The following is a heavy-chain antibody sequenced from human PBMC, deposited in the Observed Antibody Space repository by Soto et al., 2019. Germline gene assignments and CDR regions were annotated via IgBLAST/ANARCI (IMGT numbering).Heavy chain of an antibody. CDR2: IIPNLGIT. J-gene: IGHJ4*02. Sequence: QVQLVQSGAEVKKPGSSVKVSCKASEGTLSSYTFSWVRQAPGQGLEWMGRIIPNLGITNYAQKFQGRITIIVDKSTSTAYMELSSLRSEDTAVYYCARDKGYCSGASCPDFDYWGQGTLVTVSS. CDR3: ARDKGYCSGASCPDFDY. D-gene: IGHD2-15*01. V-gene: IGHV1-69*08. CDR1: EGTLSSYT.